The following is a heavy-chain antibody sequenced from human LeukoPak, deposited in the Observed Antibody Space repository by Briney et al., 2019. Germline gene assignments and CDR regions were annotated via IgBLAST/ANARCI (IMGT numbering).Heavy chain of an antibody. D-gene: IGHD3/OR15-3a*01. CDR1: GFTFSSYA. Sequence: GGSLRLSCAASGFTFSSYAMNWVRQAPGKGLEWVSTVTGNGGNTYYADSVKGRFTISRDNSKNTVYLQMNSLRAEDTAVYYCAKVERTVSRTDYWGLGTLVTVSS. CDR3: AKVERTVSRTDY. J-gene: IGHJ4*02. CDR2: VTGNGGNT. V-gene: IGHV3-23*01.